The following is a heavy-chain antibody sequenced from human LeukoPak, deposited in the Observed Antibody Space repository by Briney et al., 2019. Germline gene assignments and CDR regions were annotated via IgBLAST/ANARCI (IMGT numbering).Heavy chain of an antibody. D-gene: IGHD2-8*01. CDR2: VNNKGES. CDR3: ATSNDAKLAPFDH. Sequence: AETLSLTCTVSGVSMRVCQWSGVRHSPERGLEWSECVNNKGESNYNPSLKSRVITSVDPSNRQFSLRLTSVTAADTAVYYCATSNDAKLAPFDHWGQGAMVTVSS. J-gene: IGHJ4*02. CDR1: GVSMRVCQ. V-gene: IGHV4-4*09.